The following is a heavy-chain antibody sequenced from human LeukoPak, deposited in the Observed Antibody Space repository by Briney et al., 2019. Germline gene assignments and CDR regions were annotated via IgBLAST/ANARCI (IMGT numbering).Heavy chain of an antibody. CDR3: TRSGSGWYPGYGGAFDI. J-gene: IGHJ3*02. CDR1: GFTFGDYA. Sequence: PGGSLRLSCTASGFTFGDYAMSWFRQAPGKGLEWVGFIRRKAYGSTTEYAASVKCRFTISRDDSKSIAYLQMNSLKTEDTAVYYCTRSGSGWYPGYGGAFDIWGQGTMVTVSS. D-gene: IGHD6-19*01. CDR2: IRRKAYGSTT. V-gene: IGHV3-49*03.